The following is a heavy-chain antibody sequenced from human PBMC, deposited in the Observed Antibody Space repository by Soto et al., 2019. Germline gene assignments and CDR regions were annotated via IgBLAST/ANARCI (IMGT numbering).Heavy chain of an antibody. J-gene: IGHJ4*02. V-gene: IGHV1-18*01. CDR3: ARGMGQPVDY. D-gene: IGHD3-16*01. Sequence: QVQLVQSGADVKKPGASVKVSCKASGYTFTSYDISWVRQAPGQGLEWMGWISTYNGNTNDAQKLQCRVTMTTDTSTSTADVELGSQRSDDAAEYYGARGMGQPVDYWGEGTVVTVSS. CDR2: ISTYNGNT. CDR1: GYTFTSYD.